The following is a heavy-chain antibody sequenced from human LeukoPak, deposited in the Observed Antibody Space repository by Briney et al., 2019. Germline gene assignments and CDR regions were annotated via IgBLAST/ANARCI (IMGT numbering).Heavy chain of an antibody. CDR3: ARDSLLRYFDWLSLDP. CDR1: GYTFTRYY. V-gene: IGHV1-2*02. D-gene: IGHD3-9*01. CDR2: INPNSGGT. J-gene: IGHJ5*02. Sequence: ASVKVSCKASGYTFTRYYMHWVRQAPGQGLEWMGWINPNSGGTNYAQKFQGRVTMTRDTSISTAYMELSRLRSDDTAVYYCARDSLLRYFDWLSLDPWGQGTLVTVSS.